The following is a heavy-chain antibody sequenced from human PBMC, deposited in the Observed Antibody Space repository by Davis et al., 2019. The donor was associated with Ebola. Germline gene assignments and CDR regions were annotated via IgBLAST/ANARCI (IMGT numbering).Heavy chain of an antibody. V-gene: IGHV5-51*01. CDR2: FHPGTSDL. Sequence: GESLKISCKGSGNNFTTYWIGWVRQMPGQGLEWMGNFHPGTSDLKYSPSFQGQITISVDRSIRTAYLQWRSLQASDTAIYYCASQGHRGSYLIHDYWGQGTPVTVSS. CDR3: ASQGHRGSYLIHDY. J-gene: IGHJ4*02. CDR1: GNNFTTYW. D-gene: IGHD3-16*01.